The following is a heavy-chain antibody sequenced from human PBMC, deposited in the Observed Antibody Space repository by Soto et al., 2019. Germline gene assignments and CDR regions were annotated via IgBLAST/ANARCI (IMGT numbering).Heavy chain of an antibody. V-gene: IGHV4-39*02. CDR2: IYYSGNT. D-gene: IGHD2-21*01. CDR1: GGSVTSSSFY. Sequence: QLQLQESGPGLVKPSETLSLRCTVSGGSVTSSSFYWAWLPQSPGEGLVLIGSIYYSGNTYYHPALKSRPTISIDPSKSHFSVELTSVTSSATAVDYRAVVDSTWDWFDPWGEGALVTVSS. CDR3: AVVDSTWDWFDP. J-gene: IGHJ5*02.